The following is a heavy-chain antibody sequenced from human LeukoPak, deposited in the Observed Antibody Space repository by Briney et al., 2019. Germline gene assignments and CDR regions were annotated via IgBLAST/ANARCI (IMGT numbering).Heavy chain of an antibody. J-gene: IGHJ4*02. CDR1: GFTFSSYW. CDR3: ATEMAAMVY. V-gene: IGHV3-74*01. Sequence: GGSLRLSCAASGFTFSSYWMHWVRQAPGKGLVWVSHINSDGSSTSYADSVKGRFTISRDNAKNTLYLRMNSLRAEDTAVYYCATEMAAMVYWGQGTLVTVSS. D-gene: IGHD5-24*01. CDR2: INSDGSST.